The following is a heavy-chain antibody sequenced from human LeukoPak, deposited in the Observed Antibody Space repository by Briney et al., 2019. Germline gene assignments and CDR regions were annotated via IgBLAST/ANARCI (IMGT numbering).Heavy chain of an antibody. V-gene: IGHV1-46*01. CDR3: ARGVVFKSSSWYDT. J-gene: IGHJ5*02. CDR1: GYTFTSNY. CDR2: INPSGGST. D-gene: IGHD2-15*01. Sequence: ASVNVSFNASGYTFTSNYMHLERHAPGQGLEWMGIINPSGGSTRYAQKFQGRVTMTRDTSTSTLYMELSSLRSEDTAVYYCARGVVFKSSSWYDTWGQGTLVTVSS.